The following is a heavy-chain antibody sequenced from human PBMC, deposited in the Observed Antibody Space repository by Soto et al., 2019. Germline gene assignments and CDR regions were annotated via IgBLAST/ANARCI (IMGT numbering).Heavy chain of an antibody. CDR3: AKDAIRSYYYGSGSYYGY. D-gene: IGHD3-10*01. CDR1: GFTFSSYA. CDR2: ISGSGGST. V-gene: IGHV3-23*01. Sequence: GGSLRLSCAASGFTFSSYAMSWVRQAPGKGLEWVSAISGSGGSTYYADSVKGRFTISRDNSKNTLYLQMNSLRAEDTAVYYCAKDAIRSYYYGSGSYYGYWGQGTLVTVSS. J-gene: IGHJ4*02.